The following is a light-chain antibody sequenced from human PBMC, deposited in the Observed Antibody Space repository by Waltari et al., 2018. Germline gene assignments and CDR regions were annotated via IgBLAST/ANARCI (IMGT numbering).Light chain of an antibody. CDR3: QSYDGSLSGWV. CDR1: NSNIGADYD. Sequence: QPVLTQPPSVSGAPGQRVTISCTGSNSNIGADYDVHWYQQLPGTAPKLLLTGASHRPSGVPDRFYGSKSGTSASLAITGRQAEDEGDFYCQSYDGSLSGWVFGTGTTVTVL. J-gene: IGLJ1*01. CDR2: GAS. V-gene: IGLV1-40*01.